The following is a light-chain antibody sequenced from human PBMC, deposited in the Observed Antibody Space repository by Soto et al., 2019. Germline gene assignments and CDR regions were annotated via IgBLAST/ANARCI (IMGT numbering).Light chain of an antibody. CDR2: SAS. V-gene: IGKV3-15*01. Sequence: EIVMTQSQATLSVSPGDTATLSCRASQNVRRNLAWYQQKPGQAPRLLIYSASTRATGIPARFSGSGSETEFTLTISSLQSEDFAVYYCQQYNDWPPLTFGGGTKVEIK. CDR3: QQYNDWPPLT. J-gene: IGKJ4*01. CDR1: QNVRRN.